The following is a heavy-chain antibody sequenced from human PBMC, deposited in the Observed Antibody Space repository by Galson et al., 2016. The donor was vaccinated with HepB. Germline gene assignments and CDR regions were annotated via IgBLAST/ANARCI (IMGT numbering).Heavy chain of an antibody. Sequence: SLRLSCAASGFAFSSYTMNWVRQAPGKGLEWVSSISLHIYYADSVKGRFTISRDNAKNTLYLQMNSLRVEDTAVYYCGRDHSVVLTTAYNWFDPWGQGTLVTVSS. CDR2: ISLHI. D-gene: IGHD4-23*01. V-gene: IGHV3-21*04. CDR1: GFAFSSYT. J-gene: IGHJ5*02. CDR3: GRDHSVVLTTAYNWFDP.